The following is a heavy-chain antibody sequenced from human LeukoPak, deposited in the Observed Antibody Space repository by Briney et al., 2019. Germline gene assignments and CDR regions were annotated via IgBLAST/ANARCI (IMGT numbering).Heavy chain of an antibody. V-gene: IGHV1-18*01. CDR1: GYTFSSYD. CDR3: ARVRSPAAGTRFDY. D-gene: IGHD6-13*01. Sequence: ASVTVSCKASGYTFSSYDFSWVRQAPGQGLEWMGWISAYNGNTNYAQKLQGRVTMTTDTSTSTAYMELRGLRSDDTAVYYCARVRSPAAGTRFDYWGQGTLVTVSS. J-gene: IGHJ4*02. CDR2: ISAYNGNT.